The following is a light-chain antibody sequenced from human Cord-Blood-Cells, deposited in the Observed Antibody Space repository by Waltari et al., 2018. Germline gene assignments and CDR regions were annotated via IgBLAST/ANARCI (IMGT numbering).Light chain of an antibody. CDR1: SSDDGGYNY. V-gene: IGLV2-14*01. CDR3: SSYAGSSTWV. Sequence: QSALTQPASVSGSPGQSITISCTGTSSDDGGYNYVSWYQQHPGKAPKLMIYDVSKRPSGVSNRFSGSKSGNTASLTISGLQAEDEADYYCSSYAGSSTWVFGGGTKLTVL. J-gene: IGLJ3*02. CDR2: DVS.